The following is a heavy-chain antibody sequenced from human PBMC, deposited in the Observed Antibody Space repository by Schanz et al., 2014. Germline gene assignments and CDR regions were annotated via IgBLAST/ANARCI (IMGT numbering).Heavy chain of an antibody. D-gene: IGHD6-19*01. V-gene: IGHV3-21*01. CDR2: ISSSGSYI. CDR3: AIIGVMVAVAGTRADY. J-gene: IGHJ4*02. Sequence: EVHLVESGGGLVKRGGSLSLSCAASGFTISSYSMNWVRQAPGKGLEWVSSISSSGSYIYYADSVKGRFSISRDNAKNSLFLQMNRLRAEDTALYYCAIIGVMVAVAGTRADYWGQGTLXTVSS. CDR1: GFTISSYS.